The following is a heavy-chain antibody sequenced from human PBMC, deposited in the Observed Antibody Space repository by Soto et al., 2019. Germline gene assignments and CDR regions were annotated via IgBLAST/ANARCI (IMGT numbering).Heavy chain of an antibody. D-gene: IGHD3-10*01. V-gene: IGHV3-7*05. Sequence: GGSLRLSCAASGFTFSSYWMHWVRQAPGKGLVWVSPINNDGSTKYYVDSVKGRFTISRDNAKNSLYLQMNSLRAEDTAVYYCARWESLSFDYWGQGTLVTVSS. CDR1: GFTFSSYW. CDR3: ARWESLSFDY. CDR2: INNDGSTK. J-gene: IGHJ4*02.